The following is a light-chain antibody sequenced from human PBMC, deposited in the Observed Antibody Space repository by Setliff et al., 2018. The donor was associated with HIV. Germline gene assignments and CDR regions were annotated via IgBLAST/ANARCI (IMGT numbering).Light chain of an antibody. V-gene: IGLV2-18*02. CDR3: SSYRSTYTLGVI. CDR1: TSDIGHYNR. J-gene: IGLJ2*01. Sequence: QSALAQPPYVSGAPGQSVTISCTGSTSDIGHYNRVSWYQQPPGAAPKLIMYEVSHRPSGVPDRFSGSKSDSTASLTISGLQPEDEADYYCSSYRSTYTLGVIFGGGTKGTVL. CDR2: EVS.